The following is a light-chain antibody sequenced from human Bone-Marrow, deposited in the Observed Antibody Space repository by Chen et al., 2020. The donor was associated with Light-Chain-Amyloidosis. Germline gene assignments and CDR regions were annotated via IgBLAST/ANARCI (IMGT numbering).Light chain of an antibody. V-gene: IGLV2-14*01. J-gene: IGLJ1*01. Sequence: QSALTQPASVSGSPGQSLTISCTGTSSDVGGDNHVSWYQQHPDKAPKLIIYEVTNRPSWVPDRFSGSKSDNPASLTISGLQTEDEADYFCSSYTITNTLVFGSGTRVTVL. CDR1: SSDVGGDNH. CDR2: EVT. CDR3: SSYTITNTLV.